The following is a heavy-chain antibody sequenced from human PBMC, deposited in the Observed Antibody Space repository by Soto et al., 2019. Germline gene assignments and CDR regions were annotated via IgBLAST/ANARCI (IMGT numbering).Heavy chain of an antibody. Sequence: GASVKVSCKASGYTFTSYGISWVRQAPGQGLEWMGWINPNSGGTNYAQKFQGWVTMTRDTSISTAYMELSRLRSDDTAVYYCAREMATPPGAFDIWXQGTMVTVSS. D-gene: IGHD5-12*01. V-gene: IGHV1-2*04. CDR3: AREMATPPGAFDI. CDR1: GYTFTSYG. CDR2: INPNSGGT. J-gene: IGHJ3*02.